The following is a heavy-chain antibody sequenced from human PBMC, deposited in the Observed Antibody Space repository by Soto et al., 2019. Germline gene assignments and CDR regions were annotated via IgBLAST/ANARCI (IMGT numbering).Heavy chain of an antibody. J-gene: IGHJ6*02. Sequence: QVQLVESGGGVVQPGRSLRLSCAASGFTFSSYGMHWVRQAPGKGLEWVAVISYDGSDKYYAHSVKGRFTISRDNSKNTVHLQMNSLRPEDTAVSYCATGWTVRAVLVYGMDVWGQGTTVTVSS. V-gene: IGHV3-30*03. D-gene: IGHD3-10*01. CDR3: ATGWTVRAVLVYGMDV. CDR1: GFTFSSYG. CDR2: ISYDGSDK.